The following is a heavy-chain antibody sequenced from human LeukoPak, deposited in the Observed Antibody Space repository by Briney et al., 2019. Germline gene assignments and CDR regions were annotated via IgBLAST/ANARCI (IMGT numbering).Heavy chain of an antibody. CDR3: VKDSRITIFGVPFFGY. Sequence: PGGSLRLSCEASGFTFSTSWMSWARQAPGKGPECVANINQDGSEKYYVDSVEGRFTISRDNAKNSLYLQMNSLRADDTAVYYCVKDSRITIFGVPFFGYWGQGTLVTVSS. CDR2: INQDGSEK. J-gene: IGHJ4*02. CDR1: GFTFSTSW. D-gene: IGHD3-3*01. V-gene: IGHV3-7*01.